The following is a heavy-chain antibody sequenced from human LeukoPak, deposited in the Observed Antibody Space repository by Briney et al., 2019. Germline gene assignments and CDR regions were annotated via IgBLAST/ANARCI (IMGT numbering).Heavy chain of an antibody. D-gene: IGHD1-26*01. CDR2: ISYSGT. CDR1: GGSISIRNYY. CDR3: ARRTSNPVGAIDY. V-gene: IGHV4-39*01. Sequence: SETLSLTCTVSGGSISIRNYYWGWIRQPPGRGLEWIGSISYSGTYYNPSLKSRLTISVDTSKNYFSLNLRSVTAADTAVYYCARRTSNPVGAIDYWGQGTLVTVSS. J-gene: IGHJ4*02.